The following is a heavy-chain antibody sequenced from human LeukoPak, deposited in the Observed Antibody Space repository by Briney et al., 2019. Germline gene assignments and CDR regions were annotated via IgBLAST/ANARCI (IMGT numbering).Heavy chain of an antibody. CDR3: ARERAYSGYDSREYNYFDY. CDR2: ISYDGSNK. J-gene: IGHJ4*02. Sequence: AGGSLRLSCAASEVTFISYAVHWVRQAPGKGLEWVALISYDGSNKYYADSVKGRFTISRDNSKNTVYLQMKSLRTEDTAMYYCARERAYSGYDSREYNYFDYWGQGTLVTVSS. CDR1: EVTFISYA. D-gene: IGHD5-12*01. V-gene: IGHV3-30*04.